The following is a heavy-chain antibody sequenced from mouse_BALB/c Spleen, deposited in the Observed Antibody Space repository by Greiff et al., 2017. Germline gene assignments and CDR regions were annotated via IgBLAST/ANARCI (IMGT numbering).Heavy chain of an antibody. CDR2: ISSGSSTI. CDR1: GFTFSSFG. D-gene: IGHD4-1*01. Sequence: EVKVVESGGGLVQPGGSRKLSCAASGFTFSSFGMHWVRQAPEKGLEWVAYISSGSSTIYYADTVKGRFTISRDNPKNTLFLQMTSLRSEDTAMYYCARLGWDGDYWGQGTTLTVSS. J-gene: IGHJ2*01. CDR3: ARLGWDGDY. V-gene: IGHV5-17*02.